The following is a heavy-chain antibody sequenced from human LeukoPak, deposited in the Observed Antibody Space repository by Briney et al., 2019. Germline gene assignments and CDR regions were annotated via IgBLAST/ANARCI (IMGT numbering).Heavy chain of an antibody. D-gene: IGHD3-9*01. CDR3: ARGDFDWLLLY. V-gene: IGHV4-34*01. Sequence: PSETLSLTCAVYGGSFSGYYWSWIRQPPGKGLEWIGEINHSGSTNYNPSLKSRVTISVDTSKNQFSLKLSSVTAADTAVYYCARGDFDWLLLYWGRGTLVTVSS. CDR1: GGSFSGYY. CDR2: INHSGST. J-gene: IGHJ4*02.